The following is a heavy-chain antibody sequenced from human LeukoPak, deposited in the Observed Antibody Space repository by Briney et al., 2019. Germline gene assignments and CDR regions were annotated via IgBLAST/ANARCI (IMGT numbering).Heavy chain of an antibody. J-gene: IGHJ6*02. CDR3: ATSNYYNGMDV. CDR1: GVSISSGGYY. CDR2: IYYSGST. V-gene: IGHV4-61*08. Sequence: SETLSLTCTVSGVSISSGGYYWSWIRQPPGKGLEWIGHIYYSGSTNYNPSLKSRVTMSIDTPKRQFSLKLTSVTAADTAVYYCATSNYYNGMDVWGQGTTVTVSS.